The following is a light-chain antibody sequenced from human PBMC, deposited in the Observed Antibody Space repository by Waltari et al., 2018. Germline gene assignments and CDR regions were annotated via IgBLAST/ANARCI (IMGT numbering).Light chain of an antibody. CDR3: QQYGSSSLT. Sequence: EIVMTQSPATLSVSPGERVTLSCRASQSVSSNLAWYQQKPGQAPRLLSYDASTRATGIPARFSGSGSGTEFTLTISSLQSEDFAVYYCQQYGSSSLTFGGGTKVEIK. CDR2: DAS. V-gene: IGKV3-15*01. CDR1: QSVSSN. J-gene: IGKJ4*01.